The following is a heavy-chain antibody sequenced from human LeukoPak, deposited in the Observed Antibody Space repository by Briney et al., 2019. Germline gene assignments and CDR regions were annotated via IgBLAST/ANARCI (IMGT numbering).Heavy chain of an antibody. CDR3: ARRYSYASIDY. CDR1: GFTFSSYE. D-gene: IGHD5-18*01. V-gene: IGHV3-48*03. CDR2: ISSSGSTI. J-gene: IGHJ4*02. Sequence: GGSLRLSCAASGFTFSSYEMNWVRQAPGKGLEWVSYISSSGSTIYYADSVKGRFTISRDNAKNSLYLQMNSLRAEDTAVYYCARRYSYASIDYWGQGTLVTASS.